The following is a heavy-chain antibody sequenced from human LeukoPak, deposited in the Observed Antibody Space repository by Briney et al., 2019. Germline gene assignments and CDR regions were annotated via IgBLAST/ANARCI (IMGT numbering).Heavy chain of an antibody. CDR1: GFTFSSYW. V-gene: IGHV3-74*01. CDR3: ARDVLVPAAQNYYYYYMDV. CDR2: INSDGSST. D-gene: IGHD2-2*01. J-gene: IGHJ6*03. Sequence: GGSLRLSCAASGFTFSSYWMHWVRQAPGKGLVWVSRINSDGSSTSYADSVKGRFTISRDNAKNTLYLQMNSLRAEDTAVYYCARDVLVPAAQNYYYYYMDVWGKGTTVTISS.